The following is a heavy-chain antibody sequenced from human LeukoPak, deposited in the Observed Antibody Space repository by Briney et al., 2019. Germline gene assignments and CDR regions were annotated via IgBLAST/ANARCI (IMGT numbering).Heavy chain of an antibody. Sequence: ASVKVSCKASGYTFTSYYMHWLRQAPGQGLEWMGIINPISGSTSYAQQFQVTVTMTKDASPSTDYLEPSRLRPEDPAVHHCVRANKVDTAMVSYYCGQGTLCSVS. J-gene: IGHJ4*02. V-gene: IGHV1-46*01. CDR1: GYTFTSYY. D-gene: IGHD5-18*01. CDR2: INPISGST. CDR3: VRANKVDTAMVSYY.